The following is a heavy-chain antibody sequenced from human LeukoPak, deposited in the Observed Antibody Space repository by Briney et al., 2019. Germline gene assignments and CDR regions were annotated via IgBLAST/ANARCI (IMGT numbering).Heavy chain of an antibody. J-gene: IGHJ4*02. D-gene: IGHD6-13*01. CDR1: GGSISSYY. V-gene: IGHV4-59*08. Sequence: SETLSLTCTVSGGSISSYYWSWIRQPPGKGLEWIGYIYYSGSTYYNPSLKSRVTISVDTFKNQFSLKLSSVTAADTAVYYCARHPLIAAAPGYFDYWGQGTLVTVSS. CDR2: IYYSGST. CDR3: ARHPLIAAAPGYFDY.